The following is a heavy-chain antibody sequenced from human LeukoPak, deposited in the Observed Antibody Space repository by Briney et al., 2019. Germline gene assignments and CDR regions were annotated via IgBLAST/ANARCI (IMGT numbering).Heavy chain of an antibody. CDR3: AKEQYPGYFDY. Sequence: GGSLRLSCAASGFTFSSYAMSWVRQAPGKGLEWVSAISGSGGSTYYADSVKGRFTISRDNSNNTLYLQLNNVRTEDTATYFCAKEQYPGYFDYWGQGTLVTVSS. J-gene: IGHJ4*02. V-gene: IGHV3-23*01. D-gene: IGHD1-14*01. CDR1: GFTFSSYA. CDR2: ISGSGGST.